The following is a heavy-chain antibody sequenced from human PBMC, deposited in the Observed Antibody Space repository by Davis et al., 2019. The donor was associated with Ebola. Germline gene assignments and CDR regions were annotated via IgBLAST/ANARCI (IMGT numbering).Heavy chain of an antibody. CDR1: GYTFTDYY. CDR2: INSNNGDT. J-gene: IGHJ4*02. Sequence: ASVKVSCKASGYTFTDYYLHWVRRAPGQGLEWMGRINSNNGDTNYAQKFRGRVTMTRDTSINTAYMELSSLRSDDTAVYYCASRADSIFDYWGQGTLVTVSS. V-gene: IGHV1-2*06. D-gene: IGHD2-21*02. CDR3: ASRADSIFDY.